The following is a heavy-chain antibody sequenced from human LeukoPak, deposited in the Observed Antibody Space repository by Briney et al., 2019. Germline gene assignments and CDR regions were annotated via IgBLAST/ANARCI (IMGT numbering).Heavy chain of an antibody. CDR2: INPNSGGT. J-gene: IGHJ4*02. CDR3: ARVPHMVRGDWSFDY. CDR1: GYTFTGYY. Sequence: ASVKVSCKASGYTFTGYYMHWVRQGPGQGLEWMGWINPNSGGTNYAQKFQGRVTMTRDTSISTAYMELSRLRSDDTAVYYCARVPHMVRGDWSFDYWGQGTLVTVSS. V-gene: IGHV1-2*02. D-gene: IGHD3-10*01.